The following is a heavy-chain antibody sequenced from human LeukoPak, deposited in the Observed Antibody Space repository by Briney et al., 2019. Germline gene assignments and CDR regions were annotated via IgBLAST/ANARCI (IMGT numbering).Heavy chain of an antibody. V-gene: IGHV4-59*01. CDR3: ARGYYFGSGTLPNWFDS. J-gene: IGHJ5*01. CDR1: GGSSSSYF. D-gene: IGHD3-10*01. Sequence: SETLSLTCAVSGGSSSSYFWSWTRQPPGKGLEWIGYIFYSGSTNYNPSLKSRVTISVDRSKNQFSLKLSSVTAADTAVYYCARGYYFGSGTLPNWFDSWGEGILVTVSS. CDR2: IFYSGST.